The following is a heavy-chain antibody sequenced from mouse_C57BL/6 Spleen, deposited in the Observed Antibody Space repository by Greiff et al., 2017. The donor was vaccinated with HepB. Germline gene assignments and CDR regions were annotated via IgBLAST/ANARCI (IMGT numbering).Heavy chain of an antibody. CDR3: ANYYGSSPHGD. Sequence: VQLQQPGAELVKPGASVKLSCTASGYTFTSYWMHWVKQRPGQGLEWIGMIHPNSGSTNYNEKFKSKATLTVDKSSSTAYMQLSSLTSEDSAVYYCANYYGSSPHGDWGQGTTLTVSS. J-gene: IGHJ2*01. CDR1: GYTFTSYW. V-gene: IGHV1-64*01. D-gene: IGHD1-1*01. CDR2: IHPNSGST.